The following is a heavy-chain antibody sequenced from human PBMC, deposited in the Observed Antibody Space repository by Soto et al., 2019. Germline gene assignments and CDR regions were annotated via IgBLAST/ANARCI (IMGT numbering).Heavy chain of an antibody. V-gene: IGHV3-30*18. CDR2: ISYDGSNK. CDR3: AKDTGYSSSWYPSYYYYYGMDV. CDR1: GFTFSSYG. Sequence: GVSLRLSCAASGFTFSSYGMHWVRQAPGKGLEWVAVISYDGSNKYYADSVKGRFTISRDNSKNTLYLQMNSLRAEDTAVYYCAKDTGYSSSWYPSYYYYYGMDVWGQGTTVTVSS. J-gene: IGHJ6*02. D-gene: IGHD6-13*01.